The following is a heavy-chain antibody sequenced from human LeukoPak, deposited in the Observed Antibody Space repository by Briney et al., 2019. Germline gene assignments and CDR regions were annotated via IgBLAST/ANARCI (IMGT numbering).Heavy chain of an antibody. Sequence: ASVTVSCTASGGTFSSYAISWVRQAPGQGLEWMGGIIPIFGTANYAQKFQGRVTITADESTSTAYMELSSLRSEDTAVYYCARAGGSYYNPPYYYYGMDVWGQGTTVTVSS. V-gene: IGHV1-69*01. CDR2: IIPIFGTA. CDR1: GGTFSSYA. J-gene: IGHJ6*02. D-gene: IGHD3-10*01. CDR3: ARAGGSYYNPPYYYYGMDV.